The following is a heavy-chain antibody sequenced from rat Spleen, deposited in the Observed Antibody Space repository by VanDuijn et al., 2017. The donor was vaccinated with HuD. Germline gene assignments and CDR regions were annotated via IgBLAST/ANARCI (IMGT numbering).Heavy chain of an antibody. CDR3: ARHGYDGSYYYWDY. V-gene: IGHV5-25*01. CDR2: ITTGGAIT. Sequence: EVQLVESGGGLVQPGRSMKLSCVASGFTFTDYYMVWVRQAPTKGLEWVASITTGGAITSYRDSVKGRFTISRDTAKSTLYLQMDSLRSEDTATYYCARHGYDGSYYYWDYWGQGVMVTVSS. CDR1: GFTFTDYY. D-gene: IGHD1-12*02. J-gene: IGHJ2*01.